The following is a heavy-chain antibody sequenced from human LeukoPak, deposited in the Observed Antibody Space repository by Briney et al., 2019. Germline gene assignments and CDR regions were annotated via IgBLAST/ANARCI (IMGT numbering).Heavy chain of an antibody. J-gene: IGHJ4*02. CDR3: ARGVDY. V-gene: IGHV4-34*01. CDR2: ISHTGNT. CDR1: GGSFSVYH. Sequence: KPSETLSLTCAVSGGSFSVYHWSWIRQSPEKGLEWLGDISHTGNTNYNPSLKSRLTMSVDTSKSQFSLHLRSLTAADTAVYYCARGVDYWGPGTPVTVSS.